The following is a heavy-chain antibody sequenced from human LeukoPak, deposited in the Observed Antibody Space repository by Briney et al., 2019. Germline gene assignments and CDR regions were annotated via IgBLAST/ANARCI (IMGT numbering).Heavy chain of an antibody. Sequence: PGEALRLSCAASGFSVTDTYMTWVRQAPGKGLEWVSLIYTDGRTFYTDSLKGRFSMSRDISKNTLYLQMNSLRAEDTAVYYCVRDEDRLDWGQGTLVTVSS. CDR3: VRDEDRLD. CDR2: IYTDGRT. V-gene: IGHV3-53*01. CDR1: GFSVTDTY. J-gene: IGHJ4*02.